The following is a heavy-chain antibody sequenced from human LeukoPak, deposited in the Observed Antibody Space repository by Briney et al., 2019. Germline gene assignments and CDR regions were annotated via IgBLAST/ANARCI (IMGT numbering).Heavy chain of an antibody. D-gene: IGHD2-15*01. J-gene: IGHJ6*03. CDR1: GGSISSYY. Sequence: NPSETLSLTCTVSGGSISSYYWSWIRQPAGKGLEWIGRIYKSGSTNYNPSLKSRVTISVDTPKNQFSLKLSSVTAADTAVYYCARVLRCCSGGNCYSGGLGYMDVWGKGTTVTISS. V-gene: IGHV4-4*07. CDR3: ARVLRCCSGGNCYSGGLGYMDV. CDR2: IYKSGST.